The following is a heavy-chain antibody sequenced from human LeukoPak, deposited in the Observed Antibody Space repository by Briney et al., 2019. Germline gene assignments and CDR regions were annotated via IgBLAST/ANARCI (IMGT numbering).Heavy chain of an antibody. CDR2: ISYDGSNK. D-gene: IGHD3-22*01. V-gene: IGHV3-30*01. Sequence: GGSLRLSCAASGFTFSSYAMHWVRQAPGKGLEWVAVISYDGSNKYYADSVKGRFTISRDNSKNTLYLQMNSLRAEDTAVYYCASLGTDYHDSSGYFDYWGQGTLVTVSS. CDR3: ASLGTDYHDSSGYFDY. J-gene: IGHJ4*02. CDR1: GFTFSSYA.